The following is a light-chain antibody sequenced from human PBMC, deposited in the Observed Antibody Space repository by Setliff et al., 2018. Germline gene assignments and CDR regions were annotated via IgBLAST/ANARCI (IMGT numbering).Light chain of an antibody. Sequence: QSVLAQPASVSGSPGQSITISCTGTSSDVGGYNYVSWYQQHPGKAPKLMIYDVSKRPSGVSNRFSGPKSGNTASLTISGLQAEDEADYYCSSYTSSSTFVFGTGTKV. CDR1: SSDVGGYNY. J-gene: IGLJ1*01. CDR3: SSYTSSSTFV. CDR2: DVS. V-gene: IGLV2-14*01.